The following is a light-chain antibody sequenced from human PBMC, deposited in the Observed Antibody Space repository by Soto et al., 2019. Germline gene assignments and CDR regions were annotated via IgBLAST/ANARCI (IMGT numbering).Light chain of an antibody. CDR2: GAS. Sequence: DIQMTQSPSSLSASVGDRVTVTCRASQGISIIFAWYQQKPRKVPSLLIYGASTLQSVVPSRFSGSGSGTEFPLTISSLQPADVATYYCQQYNSAPPLSFGGGTKVEIK. CDR3: QQYNSAPPLS. CDR1: QGISII. J-gene: IGKJ4*01. V-gene: IGKV1-27*01.